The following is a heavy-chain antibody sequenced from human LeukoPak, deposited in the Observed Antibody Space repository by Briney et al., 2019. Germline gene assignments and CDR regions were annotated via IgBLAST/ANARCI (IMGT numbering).Heavy chain of an antibody. V-gene: IGHV3-23*01. Sequence: GGSLRLSCAASGFTFSSYWMSWVRQAPGKGLEWVSAISGSGGRTYYADSVKGRFTVSRDNSKNTLYLQMNSLRAEDTAVYYCAKDRVGATLYFDCWGQGTLVTVSS. J-gene: IGHJ4*02. CDR2: ISGSGGRT. CDR1: GFTFSSYW. D-gene: IGHD1-26*01. CDR3: AKDRVGATLYFDC.